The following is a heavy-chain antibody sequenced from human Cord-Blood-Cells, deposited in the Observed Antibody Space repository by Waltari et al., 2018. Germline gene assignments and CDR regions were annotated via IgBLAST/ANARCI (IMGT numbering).Heavy chain of an antibody. J-gene: IGHJ6*03. D-gene: IGHD1-1*01. CDR1: GYTFTSYE. CDR3: ARGLERRLYYYYYMDV. Sequence: QVQLVQSGAEVKKPGASVKVSCKASGYTFTSYEINWVRQATGQGLEWMGWMNPNSGNTGYAQKFQGRVTITRNTSISTAYMELSSLRSEDTAVYYCARGLERRLYYYYYMDVWGKGTTVTVSS. CDR2: MNPNSGNT. V-gene: IGHV1-8*03.